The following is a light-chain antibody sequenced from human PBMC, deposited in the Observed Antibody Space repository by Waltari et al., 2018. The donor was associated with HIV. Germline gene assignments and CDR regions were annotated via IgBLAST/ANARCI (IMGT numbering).Light chain of an antibody. CDR2: AAS. CDR1: QGIGSW. V-gene: IGKV1D-12*01. J-gene: IGKJ4*01. CDR3: QQASSFLVT. Sequence: DIQMTQSTSSVSASVGDRVTITCRANQGIGSWLAWYQQQPGKAPKLLIYAASNLQTGVPSRFRGSGSGTDFTLTISSLQPEDFATYYCQQASSFLVTFGGGTKVEIK.